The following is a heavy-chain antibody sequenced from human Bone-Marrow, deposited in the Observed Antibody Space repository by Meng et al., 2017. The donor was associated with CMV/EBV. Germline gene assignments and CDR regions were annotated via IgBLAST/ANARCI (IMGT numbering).Heavy chain of an antibody. CDR2: IYYSGST. D-gene: IGHD3-3*01. CDR1: GGSISSYY. J-gene: IGHJ6*01. CDR3: ARTVAYDFWSGYGYYYYGMAV. V-gene: IGHV4-59*01. Sequence: SETLSLTCTVSGGSISSYYWSWIRQPPGKGLEWIGYIYYSGSTNYNPSLKSRVTISVDTSKNQFSLKLSSVTAADTAVYYCARTVAYDFWSGYGYYYYGMAVWGPGPTVTGSS.